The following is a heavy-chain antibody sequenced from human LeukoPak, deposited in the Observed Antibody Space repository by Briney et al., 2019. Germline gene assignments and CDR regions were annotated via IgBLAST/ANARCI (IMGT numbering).Heavy chain of an antibody. V-gene: IGHV1-69*13. D-gene: IGHD3-10*01. CDR1: GGTFSSYA. Sequence: SVKVSCKASGGTFSSYAISWVRQAPGQGLEWMGGIIPIFGTANYAQKFQGRVTITADESTSTAYMELSSLRSEDTAVYYCARDGDRGTMVRGACDYWGQGTLVTVSS. J-gene: IGHJ4*02. CDR3: ARDGDRGTMVRGACDY. CDR2: IIPIFGTA.